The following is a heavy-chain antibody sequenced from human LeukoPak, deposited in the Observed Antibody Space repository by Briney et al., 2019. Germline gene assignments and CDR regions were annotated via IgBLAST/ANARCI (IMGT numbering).Heavy chain of an antibody. CDR1: GFTFSSYC. CDR3: ARWRGLQPEFDH. D-gene: IGHD5-24*01. J-gene: IGHJ4*02. CDR2: ICHDGNGR. Sequence: PGGSLRLSCAASGFTFSSYCMGWVRQTPGKRLECVATICHDGNGRDFVDSVKGRFTISRDTAKNSLYLEMNSMRVDDTVVYYCARWRGLQPEFDHWGKGTRVTVSS. V-gene: IGHV3-7*01.